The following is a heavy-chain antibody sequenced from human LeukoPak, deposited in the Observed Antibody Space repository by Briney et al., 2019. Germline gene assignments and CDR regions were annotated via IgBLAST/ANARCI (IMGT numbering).Heavy chain of an antibody. CDR1: GGSTSSYY. CDR2: IYYSGST. Sequence: SETLSLTYTVSGGSTSSYYWSWSRQPPGKGLEWIGAIYYSGSTNYNPSLKSRVTISVDTSKNQFSLKLSSVTAADTAVYYCARSGSDSAYYYYMDVWGKGTTVTISS. D-gene: IGHD3-10*01. CDR3: ARSGSDSAYYYYMDV. V-gene: IGHV4-59*01. J-gene: IGHJ6*03.